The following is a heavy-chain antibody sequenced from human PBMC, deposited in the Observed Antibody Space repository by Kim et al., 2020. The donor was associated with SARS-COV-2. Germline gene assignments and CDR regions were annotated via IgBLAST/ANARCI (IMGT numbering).Heavy chain of an antibody. CDR2: IYYSGST. CDR3: ARLIPHIPLYYFDY. J-gene: IGHJ4*02. Sequence: SETLSLTCTVSGGSISSSSYYWGWIRQPPGKGLEWIGSIYYSGSTYYNPSLKSRVTISVDTSKNQFFLKLSSVTAADTAVYYCARLIPHIPLYYFDYWGQGTLVTVSS. D-gene: IGHD2-2*02. CDR1: GGSISSSSYY. V-gene: IGHV4-39*01.